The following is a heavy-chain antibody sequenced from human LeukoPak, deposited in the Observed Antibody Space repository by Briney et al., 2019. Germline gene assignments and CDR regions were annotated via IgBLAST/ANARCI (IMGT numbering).Heavy chain of an antibody. J-gene: IGHJ3*01. V-gene: IGHV4-34*01. Sequence: SETLSLTCAVYGGSFSGYYWSWIRQPPGKGLEWIGEINHSGSTNYNPPLKSRVTISVDTSKNQFSLNLSSVTAADTAVYYCARGGLVWFGESRHDAFDVWGQGTTVTVSS. CDR3: ARGGLVWFGESRHDAFDV. CDR2: INHSGST. D-gene: IGHD3-10*01. CDR1: GGSFSGYY.